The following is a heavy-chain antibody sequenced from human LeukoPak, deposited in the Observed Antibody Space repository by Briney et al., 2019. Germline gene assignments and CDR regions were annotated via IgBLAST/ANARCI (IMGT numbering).Heavy chain of an antibody. CDR2: INPNSGGT. J-gene: IGHJ3*02. CDR1: GYTFNFYY. V-gene: IGHV1-46*02. CDR3: ATDQGSSWYGGTDAFDI. Sequence: ASVKVSCKASGYTFNFYYVHWVRQAPGQGLEWMGIINPNSGGTTYAQKFQGRVTMTEDTSTDTAYMELSSLRSGDTAVYYCATDQGSSWYGGTDAFDIWGQGTMVTVSS. D-gene: IGHD6-13*01.